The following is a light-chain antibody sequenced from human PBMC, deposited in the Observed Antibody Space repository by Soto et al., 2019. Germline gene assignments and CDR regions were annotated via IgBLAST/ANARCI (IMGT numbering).Light chain of an antibody. CDR1: QSVRSN. CDR3: QHYNSWPLT. Sequence: EPVMTQSPATLSVSPGERATLSYRASQSVRSNLAWYQQKPGQAPRLLIYGASTRATAIPARFSGSGSGTDFTLTISSLQSEDFAVYYCQHYNSWPLTFGGGTKVDIK. CDR2: GAS. V-gene: IGKV3-15*01. J-gene: IGKJ4*01.